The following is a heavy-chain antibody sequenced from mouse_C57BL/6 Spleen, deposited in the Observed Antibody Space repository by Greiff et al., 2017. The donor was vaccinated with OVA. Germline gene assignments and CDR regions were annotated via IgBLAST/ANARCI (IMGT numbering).Heavy chain of an antibody. CDR1: GYTFTSYW. CDR2: IDPSDSYT. CDR3: ATNNHTWFAY. J-gene: IGHJ3*01. V-gene: IGHV1-59*01. Sequence: VQLQQPGAELVRPGTSVKLSCKASGYTFTSYWMHWVKQRPGQGLEWIGVIDPSDSYTNYNQKFKGKATLTVDTSSSTAYMQLSSLTSEDSAVYYCATNNHTWFAYWGQGTLVTVSA. D-gene: IGHD6-1*01.